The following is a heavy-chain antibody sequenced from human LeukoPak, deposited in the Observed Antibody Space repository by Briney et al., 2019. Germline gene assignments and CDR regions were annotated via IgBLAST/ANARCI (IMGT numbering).Heavy chain of an antibody. V-gene: IGHV4-30-4*08. CDR2: IYYSGST. J-gene: IGHJ6*03. D-gene: IGHD4-17*01. CDR3: ARGGYGDYVKYYYYYMDV. CDR1: GGSISSGDYY. Sequence: SQTLSLTCTVSGGSISSGDYYWSWIRQPPGKGLEWIGYIYYSGSTYYNPSLKSRVTISVDTSKNQFSLKLSSVTAADTAVYYCARGGYGDYVKYYYYYMDVWGKGTTVTVSS.